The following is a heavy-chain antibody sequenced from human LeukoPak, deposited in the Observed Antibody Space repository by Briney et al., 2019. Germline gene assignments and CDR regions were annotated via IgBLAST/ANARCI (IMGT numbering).Heavy chain of an antibody. D-gene: IGHD2-8*01. Sequence: GGALRLSCAASGFTFSDYYRSASRQAPGKGRECGSYISSSVSTIYYAEFVKGLFTISTDNSENTLYLKMNSLRTEDTAVYYCAIFLKSPMTNKGRSWGQGTLVTVSS. CDR1: GFTFSDYY. J-gene: IGHJ5*02. V-gene: IGHV3-11*04. CDR3: AIFLKSPMTNKGRS. CDR2: ISSSVSTI.